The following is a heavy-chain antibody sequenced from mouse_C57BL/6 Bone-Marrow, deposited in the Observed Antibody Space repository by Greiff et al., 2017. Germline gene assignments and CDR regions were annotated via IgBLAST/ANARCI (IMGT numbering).Heavy chain of an antibody. V-gene: IGHV1-59*01. Sequence: QVQLQQPGAELVRPGTSVKLSCKASGYTFTSYWMHWVKQRPGQGLEWIGVIDPSDSYTNYNQKFKGKATLTVDTSSSTAYMQLSSLTSEDSAVYYCARWLRRFYYFDYWGQGTTLTVSS. CDR3: ARWLRRFYYFDY. CDR2: IDPSDSYT. J-gene: IGHJ2*01. CDR1: GYTFTSYW. D-gene: IGHD2-2*01.